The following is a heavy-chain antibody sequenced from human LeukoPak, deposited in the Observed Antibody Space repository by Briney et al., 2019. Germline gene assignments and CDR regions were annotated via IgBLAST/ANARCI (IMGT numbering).Heavy chain of an antibody. CDR1: GFIFSNYA. V-gene: IGHV3-23*01. Sequence: GGSLRLSCAVSGFIFSNYAMNWVRQAPGKGLEWVSAISGSGGSTYYADSVKGRFTISRDNSKNTLYLQMNSLRAEDTAVYYCARDGYDSSGYYYPYGMDVWGQGTTVTVSS. D-gene: IGHD3-22*01. J-gene: IGHJ6*02. CDR3: ARDGYDSSGYYYPYGMDV. CDR2: ISGSGGST.